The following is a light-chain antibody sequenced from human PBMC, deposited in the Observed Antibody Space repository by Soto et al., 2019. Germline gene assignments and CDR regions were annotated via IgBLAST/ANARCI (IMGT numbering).Light chain of an antibody. V-gene: IGKV1-9*01. CDR3: QQLNNFPPFT. J-gene: IGKJ3*01. CDR1: QGISNY. Sequence: IQLTQSPSSLSASIGDRVTITCRASQGISNYLAWYQQKPGKAPKLLIYGAVTLQSGVPSRFSGSGSGTDFTLTISSLQADDLATYYCQQLNNFPPFTFGPGTKVDLK. CDR2: GAV.